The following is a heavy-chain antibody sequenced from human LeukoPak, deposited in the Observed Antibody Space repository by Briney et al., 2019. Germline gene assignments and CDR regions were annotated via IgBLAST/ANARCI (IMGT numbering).Heavy chain of an antibody. J-gene: IGHJ4*02. V-gene: IGHV3-64*02. CDR3: ATGYNHYYDY. CDR2: IGGDGTIT. D-gene: IGHD5-24*01. Sequence: GEPLRLSCAVSGAAFTILAMHWIRQCPGKELEFVSAIGGDGTITHYGDSVRGRFMITRDNSKNTMYLQMGGLGPEDTAVYFCATGYNHYYDYWGQGIQVTVSS. CDR1: GAAFTILA.